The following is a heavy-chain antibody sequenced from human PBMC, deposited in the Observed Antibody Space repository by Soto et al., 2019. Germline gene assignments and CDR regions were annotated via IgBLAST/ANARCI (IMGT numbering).Heavy chain of an antibody. CDR2: IYYSGSS. Sequence: QVQLQESGPGLVQSSQTLSLTCTVSGASITSDTDYWGWVRQSPGKGLEWIGYIYYSGSSYFNPSRKNPGVMSIDTSQSQFSLRLNSGTGVDTAVYYCVRGSDCLATTACYGYFDSWGPGTLVTVS. V-gene: IGHV4-30-4*08. CDR1: GASITSDTDY. CDR3: VRGSDCLATTACYGYFDS. J-gene: IGHJ4*01. D-gene: IGHD2-2*01.